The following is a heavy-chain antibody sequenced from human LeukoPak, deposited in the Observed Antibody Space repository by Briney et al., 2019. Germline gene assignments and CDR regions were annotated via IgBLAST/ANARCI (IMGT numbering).Heavy chain of an antibody. Sequence: PGGSLRLSCVASGFTFSNYWMSWVRQIPGKGLEWVGRIESKTDGGTTDYAAPVKGRFTISRDDSTNTLYLQMNSLKSEDTAVYYCTTYGSGRKFDYWGQGILVTVSS. CDR1: GFTFSNYW. CDR2: IESKTDGGTT. J-gene: IGHJ4*02. V-gene: IGHV3-15*04. D-gene: IGHD3-10*01. CDR3: TTYGSGRKFDY.